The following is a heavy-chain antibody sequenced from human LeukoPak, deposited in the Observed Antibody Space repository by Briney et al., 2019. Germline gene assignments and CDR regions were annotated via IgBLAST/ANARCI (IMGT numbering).Heavy chain of an antibody. CDR2: IYHSGST. V-gene: IGHV4-4*02. Sequence: SETLSLTCAVSGGSISNNNWWSWVRQPPGKGLEWIGEIYHSGSTNYNPSLKSRVTISVDKSKNQFSLKLSSVTAADTAVYYCARGPYDFWSGYRQTYGMDVWGQGTTVTVSS. CDR3: ARGPYDFWSGYRQTYGMDV. D-gene: IGHD3-3*01. J-gene: IGHJ6*02. CDR1: GGSISNNNW.